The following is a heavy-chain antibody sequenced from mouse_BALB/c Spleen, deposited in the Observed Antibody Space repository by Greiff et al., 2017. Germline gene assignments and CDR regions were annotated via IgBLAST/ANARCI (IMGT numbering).Heavy chain of an antibody. J-gene: IGHJ2*01. V-gene: IGHV5-17*02. Sequence: DVMLVESGGGLVQPGGSRKLSCAASGFTFSSFGMHWVRQAPEKGLEWVAYISSGSSTIYYADTVKGRFTISRDNPKNTLFLQMTSLRSEDTAMYYCARGGYHPYYFDYWGQGTTLTVSS. CDR2: ISSGSSTI. D-gene: IGHD5-1-1*01. CDR1: GFTFSSFG. CDR3: ARGGYHPYYFDY.